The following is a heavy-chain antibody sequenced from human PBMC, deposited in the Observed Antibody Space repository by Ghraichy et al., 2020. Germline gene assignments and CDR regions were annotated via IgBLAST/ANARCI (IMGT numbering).Heavy chain of an antibody. V-gene: IGHV3-13*01. Sequence: GESLNISCAASGFTFSSYDMHWVRQATGKGLEWVSAIGTAGDTYYPGSVKGRFTISRENAKNSLYLQMNSLRAGDTAVYYCARDPRPGYGMDVWGQGTTVTVSS. CDR1: GFTFSSYD. CDR2: IGTAGDT. D-gene: IGHD2-2*01. J-gene: IGHJ6*02. CDR3: ARDPRPGYGMDV.